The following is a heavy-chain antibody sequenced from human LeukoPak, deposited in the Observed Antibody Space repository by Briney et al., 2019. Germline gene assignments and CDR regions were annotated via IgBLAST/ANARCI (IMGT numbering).Heavy chain of an antibody. D-gene: IGHD2-2*01. V-gene: IGHV4-39*01. Sequence: KPSETLSLTCTVSGGSISSSSYYWSWIRQAPGKGLEWIGEINHTGTTNYNPSLKRRVTVSVDTSKNQFSLKLSSVTAADTAVYYCARHPPLYQLLPNWFDPWGQGTLVTVSS. CDR1: GGSISSSSYY. J-gene: IGHJ5*02. CDR2: INHTGTT. CDR3: ARHPPLYQLLPNWFDP.